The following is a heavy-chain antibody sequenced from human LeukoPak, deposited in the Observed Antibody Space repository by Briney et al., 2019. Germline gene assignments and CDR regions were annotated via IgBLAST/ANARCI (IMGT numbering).Heavy chain of an antibody. CDR2: IYHSGST. J-gene: IGHJ5*02. CDR3: ARDQGYYGSGSYYNSFWFDP. Sequence: SETLSLTCTVSSGSISTSNYYWGWVRQPPGKGLEWIGSIYHSGSTYYNPSLKSRVTISVDTSKNQFSLKLSSVTAADTAVYYCARDQGYYGSGSYYNSFWFDPWGQGTLVTVSS. D-gene: IGHD3-10*01. CDR1: SGSISTSNYY. V-gene: IGHV4-39*07.